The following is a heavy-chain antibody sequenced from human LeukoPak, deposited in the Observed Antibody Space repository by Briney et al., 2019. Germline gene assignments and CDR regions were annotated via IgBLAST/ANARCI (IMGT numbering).Heavy chain of an antibody. CDR3: ARDPGIAAAGTNWL. Sequence: PSETLSLTCTVSGGSISSYYWSWIRQPAGKGLEWIGRIYTSGSTNYNPSLKSRVTMSVDTSKNQFSLKLSSVTAADTAVYYCARDPGIAAAGTNWLWGQGTLVTVSS. CDR2: IYTSGST. J-gene: IGHJ4*02. D-gene: IGHD6-13*01. CDR1: GGSISSYY. V-gene: IGHV4-4*07.